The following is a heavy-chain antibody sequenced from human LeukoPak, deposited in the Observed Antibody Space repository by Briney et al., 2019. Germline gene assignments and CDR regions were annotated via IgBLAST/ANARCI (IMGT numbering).Heavy chain of an antibody. V-gene: IGHV1-8*01. J-gene: IGHJ4*02. Sequence: ASVKVSCKASGYTFTSYDINWVRQATGQGLEWMGWMNPNSGNTGYAQKFQGRVTMTRNTSISTAYMELSSLRSEDTAVYYCARGRYYDYVWGSYPGDWGQGTLVTVSS. CDR3: ARGRYYDYVWGSYPGD. CDR1: GYTFTSYD. CDR2: MNPNSGNT. D-gene: IGHD3-16*02.